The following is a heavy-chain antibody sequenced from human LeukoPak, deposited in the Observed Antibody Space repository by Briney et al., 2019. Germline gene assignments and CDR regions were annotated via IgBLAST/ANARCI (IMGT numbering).Heavy chain of an antibody. CDR2: INPSGGST. Sequence: ASVKVSCKASGYTFTSYYMHWVRQAPGQGLEWMGIINPSGGSTSYAQKFQGRVTMTRNTSISTAYMELSSLRSEDTAVYYCASSTQPPYDFWSGYYPAAPFDPWGQGTLVTVSS. D-gene: IGHD3-3*01. CDR3: ASSTQPPYDFWSGYYPAAPFDP. CDR1: GYTFTSYY. V-gene: IGHV1-46*01. J-gene: IGHJ5*02.